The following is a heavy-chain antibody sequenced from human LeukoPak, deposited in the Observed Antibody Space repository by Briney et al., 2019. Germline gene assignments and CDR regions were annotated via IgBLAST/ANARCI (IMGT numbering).Heavy chain of an antibody. CDR2: INHSGST. V-gene: IGHV4-34*01. D-gene: IGHD6-13*01. CDR1: GGSFSGYY. J-gene: IGHJ3*02. CDR3: ARGIGYSSSNYDSAFEI. Sequence: SETLSLTCAVYGGSFSGYYWSWIRQPPGKGLEWIGEINHSGSTKYNPSLKSRVTISVDTSKNQFSLKVSSVTAADTAVYYCARGIGYSSSNYDSAFEIWGQGTMVTVSS.